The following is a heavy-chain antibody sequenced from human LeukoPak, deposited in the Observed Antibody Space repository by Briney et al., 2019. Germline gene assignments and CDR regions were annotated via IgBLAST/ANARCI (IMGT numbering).Heavy chain of an antibody. V-gene: IGHV1-58*01. Sequence: GTSVKVSCKASGFTFTSSAVQWVRQARGQRLEWIGWIVVGSGNTNYAQKFQERVTITRDMSTSTAYMELSSLRSEDTAVYYCAADKGGYSPFDYWGQGTLVTVSS. D-gene: IGHD5-18*01. CDR3: AADKGGYSPFDY. J-gene: IGHJ4*02. CDR2: IVVGSGNT. CDR1: GFTFTSSA.